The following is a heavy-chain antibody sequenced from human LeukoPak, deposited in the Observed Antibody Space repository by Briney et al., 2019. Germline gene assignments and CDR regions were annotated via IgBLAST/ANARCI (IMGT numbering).Heavy chain of an antibody. D-gene: IGHD3-10*01. Sequence: PSETLSLTCAVSGGSISSSNWWTWVRQPPGKGLEWIGEISHSGSTNYNPSPKSRVTISVDNSKNHFSLNLSSVTAADTAVYYCARRYYFGSGTYYDHFDHWGQGTLVTVSS. CDR2: ISHSGST. CDR1: GGSISSSNW. V-gene: IGHV4-4*02. CDR3: ARRYYFGSGTYYDHFDH. J-gene: IGHJ4*02.